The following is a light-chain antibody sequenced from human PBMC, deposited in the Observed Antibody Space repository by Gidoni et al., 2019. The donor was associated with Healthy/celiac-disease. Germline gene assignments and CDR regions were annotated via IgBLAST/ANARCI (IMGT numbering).Light chain of an antibody. CDR1: QSVSSY. Sequence: EIVLTHSPATLSLSPGERATLSCRASQSVSSYLAWYQQKPGQAPRLLIYDASNRATGIPARFSGSGSGTDFTLTISSLEPEDCAVYYCQQRSNWPPRWAFGQGTKVEIK. CDR2: DAS. J-gene: IGKJ1*01. V-gene: IGKV3-11*01. CDR3: QQRSNWPPRWA.